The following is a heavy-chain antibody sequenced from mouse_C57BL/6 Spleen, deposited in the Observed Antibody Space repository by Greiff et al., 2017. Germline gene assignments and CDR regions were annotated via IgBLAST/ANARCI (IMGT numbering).Heavy chain of an antibody. CDR3: ARQPAQASFAY. D-gene: IGHD3-2*02. Sequence: VQLQQSGPELVKPGASVKISCKASGYAFSSSWMNWVKQRPGKGLEWIGRLYPGDGDTNYNGKFKGKATLTADKSSSTAYMQLSSLTSEDSAVYFCARQPAQASFAYWGQGTLVTVSA. CDR1: GYAFSSSW. CDR2: LYPGDGDT. J-gene: IGHJ3*01. V-gene: IGHV1-82*01.